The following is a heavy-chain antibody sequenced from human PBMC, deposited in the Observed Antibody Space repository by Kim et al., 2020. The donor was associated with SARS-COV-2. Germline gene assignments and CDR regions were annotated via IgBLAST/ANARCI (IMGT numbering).Heavy chain of an antibody. CDR3: ARDGEDSSGYQTDY. J-gene: IGHJ4*02. V-gene: IGHV1-2*02. Sequence: AQKFQGRVTMTRDTSISTAYMELSRLRSDDTAVYYCARDGEDSSGYQTDYWGQGTLVTVSS. D-gene: IGHD3-22*01.